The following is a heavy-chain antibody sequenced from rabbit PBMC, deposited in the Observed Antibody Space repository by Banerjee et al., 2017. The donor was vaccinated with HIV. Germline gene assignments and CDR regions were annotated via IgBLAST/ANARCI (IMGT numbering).Heavy chain of an antibody. V-gene: IGHV1S45*01. Sequence: QEQLVEYGGDLVQPEGSLTLTCKASGFSFSNKAVMCWVRQAPGKGLEWIACINAVTGKAVYASWAKGRFTFSKTSSTTVTLQMTSLTAADTATYFCARGAWSTDCMNLWGPGTLSPS. J-gene: IGHJ4*01. CDR1: GFSFSNKAV. D-gene: IGHD7-1*01. CDR2: INAVTGKA. CDR3: ARGAWSTDCMNL.